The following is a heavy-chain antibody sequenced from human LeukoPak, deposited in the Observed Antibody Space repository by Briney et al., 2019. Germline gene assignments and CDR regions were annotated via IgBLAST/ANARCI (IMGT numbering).Heavy chain of an antibody. CDR2: IKPNTGDT. V-gene: IGHV1-2*02. CDR1: GYTFTDYY. Sequence: ASVKVSCKASGYTFTDYYLHWVRQAPGQGLEWMGWIKPNTGDTNSAQKFQGRVTLTRDTSISAAYMVLSNLRSDDTAVYYCARAGTESRWGLPRADYYYMDVWAKGTTVTVSS. J-gene: IGHJ6*03. CDR3: ARAGTESRWGLPRADYYYMDV. D-gene: IGHD1-26*01.